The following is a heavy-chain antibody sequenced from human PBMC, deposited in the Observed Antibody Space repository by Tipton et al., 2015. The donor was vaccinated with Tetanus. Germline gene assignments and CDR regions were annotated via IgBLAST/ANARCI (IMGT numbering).Heavy chain of an antibody. V-gene: IGHV1-18*01. CDR3: ARVPTNPLAVDRPTDN. J-gene: IGHJ4*02. D-gene: IGHD6-19*01. Sequence: QSGAEVKKPGASVKVSCKASGYTFNTFGISWVRQAPGQGLEWIGWISVYNGNTNYGQNVQGRVTMTTDIPTSTAYMELRSLRSDDTAVYYCARVPTNPLAVDRPTDNWGQGTLVTVSS. CDR2: ISVYNGNT. CDR1: GYTFNTFG.